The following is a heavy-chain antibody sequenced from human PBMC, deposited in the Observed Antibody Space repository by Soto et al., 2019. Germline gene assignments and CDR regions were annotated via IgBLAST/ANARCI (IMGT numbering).Heavy chain of an antibody. CDR2: MNPNNGNT. J-gene: IGHJ6*03. CDR3: ARGLKMTTVTHYYYYYMDL. V-gene: IGHV1-8*01. CDR1: GYTFTSYD. Sequence: QVQLVQSGAEVKKRGASVKVSCKTSGYTFTSYDINWVRQAAGQGLEWMGWMNPNNGNTGYAQKFQGRVTMTRNTSESTAYMELNSLRSEDTAVYYCARGLKMTTVTHYYYYYMDLWGKGTTVTVSS. D-gene: IGHD4-4*01.